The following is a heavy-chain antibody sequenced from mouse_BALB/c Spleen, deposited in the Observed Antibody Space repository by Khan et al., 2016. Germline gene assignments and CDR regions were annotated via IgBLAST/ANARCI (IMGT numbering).Heavy chain of an antibody. CDR3: ARYRRDYAMDY. CDR1: GYTFTSYW. CDR2: IYPGDGDT. Sequence: QVQLQQSGAELARPGASVKLSCKAAGYTFTSYWMQWVKQRPGQGLEWIGAIYPGDGDTRYTQKFKGKATLTADKSSSTAYMQLSSLASEDSAVXYCARYRRDYAMDYWGQGTSVTVSS. V-gene: IGHV1-87*01. J-gene: IGHJ4*01.